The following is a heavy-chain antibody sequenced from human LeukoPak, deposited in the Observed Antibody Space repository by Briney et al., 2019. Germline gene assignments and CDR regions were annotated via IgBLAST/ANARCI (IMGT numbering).Heavy chain of an antibody. CDR1: GYTFTSYD. CDR2: MNPNSGNT. D-gene: IGHD3-16*01. J-gene: IGHJ4*02. CDR3: ARALGGDFGY. V-gene: IGHV1-8*01. Sequence: GASVKVSCKASGYTFTSYDINWVRQATGQGLEWMGWMNPNSGNTGYAQKLQGRVTMTTDTSTSTAYMELRSLRSDDTAVYYCARALGGDFGYWGQGTLVTVSS.